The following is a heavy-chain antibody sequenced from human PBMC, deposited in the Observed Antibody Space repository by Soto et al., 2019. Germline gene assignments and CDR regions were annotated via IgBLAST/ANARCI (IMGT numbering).Heavy chain of an antibody. D-gene: IGHD6-13*01. V-gene: IGHV4-61*01. CDR1: GGSVSSGSYY. CDR3: ARGIPLFDY. CDR2: IYYSGST. J-gene: IGHJ4*02. Sequence: QVQLQESGPGLVKPSETLSLTCTVSGGSVSSGSYYWSWIRQPPGKGLEWIGYIYYSGSTNYNPSLKSRVTISVDTSKNQFSLKLSSVTAADTAVYYCARGIPLFDYWGQGTLVTVSS.